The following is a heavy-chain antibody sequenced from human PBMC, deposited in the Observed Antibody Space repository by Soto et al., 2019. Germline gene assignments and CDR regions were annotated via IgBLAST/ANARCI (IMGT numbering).Heavy chain of an antibody. CDR1: GASISYGGFS. J-gene: IGHJ4*02. Sequence: SETLSLTCTVSGASISYGGFSWSWIRQSPGKGLEWIGYISHLESTYFHPSFKSRFTMSIDRTRNQFSLKLSPVTAADMAVYYCARGGGYDSFDYWGQGVLVTV. D-gene: IGHD5-12*01. CDR3: ARGGGYDSFDY. CDR2: ISHLEST. V-gene: IGHV4-30-2*06.